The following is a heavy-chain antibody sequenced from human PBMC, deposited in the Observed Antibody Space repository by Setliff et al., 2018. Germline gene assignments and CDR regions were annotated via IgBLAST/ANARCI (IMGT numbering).Heavy chain of an antibody. CDR2: ISSSSTSI. CDR3: VRELRVIVGVGIQGVFDI. D-gene: IGHD3-22*01. V-gene: IGHV3-48*01. Sequence: PGGSLRLSCAASGFTFSSEYVNWVRQAPGKGLEWVSYISSSSTSIYSDSVKDRFTISRDNAKKSLYLQMDSLRAEDTAVYYCVRELRVIVGVGIQGVFDIWGQGTMVTVSS. CDR1: GFTFSSEY. J-gene: IGHJ3*02.